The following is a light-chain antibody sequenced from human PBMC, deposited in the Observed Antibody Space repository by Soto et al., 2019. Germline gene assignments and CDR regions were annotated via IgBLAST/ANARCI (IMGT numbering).Light chain of an antibody. J-gene: IGKJ4*01. CDR2: SAS. Sequence: EIVMTQSPATLSMSSGGRATLSCRARHSVNTKLSWYQQKPGQAPRLLIHSASTRATGVPARFSGSGSGTKFTLTISSLQSEDFAVYYCQQYNDLPPITFGGGTKVEIK. CDR1: HSVNTK. CDR3: QQYNDLPPIT. V-gene: IGKV3-15*01.